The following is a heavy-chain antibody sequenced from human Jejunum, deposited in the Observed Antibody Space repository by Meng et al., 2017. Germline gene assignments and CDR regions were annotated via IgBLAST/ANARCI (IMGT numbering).Heavy chain of an antibody. CDR2: IYYSGST. J-gene: IGHJ4*02. Sequence: QVQLQESGPGLVKPSQTLSLTCTVSVGSISSNDYYWSWIRQPPGKGLEWIGYIYYSGSTYYSPSLKSRVTISVDTSANQFSLKLNSVTAADTAVYYCARGPIATAGTAVDYWGQGTLVTVSS. V-gene: IGHV4-30-4*01. CDR1: VGSISSNDYY. CDR3: ARGPIATAGTAVDY. D-gene: IGHD6-13*01.